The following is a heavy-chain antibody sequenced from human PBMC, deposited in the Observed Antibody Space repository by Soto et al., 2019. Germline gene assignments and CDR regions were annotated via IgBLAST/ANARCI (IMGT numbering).Heavy chain of an antibody. CDR1: GLTVRTNY. J-gene: IGHJ4*02. CDR2: TYSGGGT. Sequence: GGSLRLSCAVSGLTVRTNYMSWVRQAPGKGLEWVSVTYSGGGTYFADSVKGRFTISRDNSKNTLYLQMNSLRAEDTAVYYCARVLFYYDSSGYSQSIDYWGQGTQVTVS. CDR3: ARVLFYYDSSGYSQSIDY. V-gene: IGHV3-53*01. D-gene: IGHD3-22*01.